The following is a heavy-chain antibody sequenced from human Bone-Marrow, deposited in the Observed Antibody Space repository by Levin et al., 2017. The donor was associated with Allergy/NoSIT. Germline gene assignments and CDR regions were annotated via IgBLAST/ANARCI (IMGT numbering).Heavy chain of an antibody. CDR2: ITTTSNYI. J-gene: IGHJ6*02. D-gene: IGHD6-13*01. CDR1: GFPFSTYG. CDR3: ARAAGAAGRGGMDV. V-gene: IGHV3-21*01. Sequence: GGSLRLSCATSGFPFSTYGMAWVRQAPGKGPEWVASITTTSNYIHYADSVKGRFTISRDNANNSLSLQMNRLRGEDTAVYYCARAAGAAGRGGMDVWGQGATVTVSS.